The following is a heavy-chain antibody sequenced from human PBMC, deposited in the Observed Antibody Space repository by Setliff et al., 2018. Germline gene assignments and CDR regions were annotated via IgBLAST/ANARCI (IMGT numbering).Heavy chain of an antibody. CDR2: IHSSGNT. CDR1: GGSISTYY. CDR3: ARAGAIQGGFDI. V-gene: IGHV4-4*07. Sequence: SATLSLTCNVSGGSISTYYWSWIRQPAGKGLEWIGRIHSSGNTNYKPSLKSRVTMSVDTTKNQFSLKLSSVTAADTAVYYCARAGAIQGGFDIWGQGTVVTVSS. J-gene: IGHJ3*02. D-gene: IGHD7-27*01.